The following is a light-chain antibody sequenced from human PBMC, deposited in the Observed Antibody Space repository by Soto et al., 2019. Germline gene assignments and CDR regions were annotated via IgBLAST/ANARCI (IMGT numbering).Light chain of an antibody. Sequence: QSALTQPRSVSGSPGQSVTVSCTGTNSDVGGYNYVSWYQQHPGQAPKLIIYDVTQRPSGVSDRFSGSKSGNTASLTISGLQGDDEADYYCCSYAGSFIYVFGTGTKVTV. CDR1: NSDVGGYNY. V-gene: IGLV2-11*01. J-gene: IGLJ1*01. CDR3: CSYAGSFIYV. CDR2: DVT.